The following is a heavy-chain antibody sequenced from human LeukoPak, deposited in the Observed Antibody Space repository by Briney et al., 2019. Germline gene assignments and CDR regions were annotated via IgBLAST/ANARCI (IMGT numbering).Heavy chain of an antibody. D-gene: IGHD4-17*01. CDR1: GYKFTDYD. V-gene: IGHV1-8*01. J-gene: IGHJ4*02. Sequence: ASVKVSCMASGYKFTDYDINWVRQASGQGLEWLGWMNPNSENTGYAQQFQGRVTMTRDISTTTAYMELASLTYEDTALYYCARSGDDSGDFTYWGQGTLVTVSS. CDR2: MNPNSENT. CDR3: ARSGDDSGDFTY.